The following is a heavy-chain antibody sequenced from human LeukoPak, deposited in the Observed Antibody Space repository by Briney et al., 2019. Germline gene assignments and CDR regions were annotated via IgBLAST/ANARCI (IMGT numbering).Heavy chain of an antibody. CDR2: IRYDGSSK. D-gene: IGHD3-10*01. J-gene: IGHJ4*02. V-gene: IGHV3-30*02. Sequence: GGSLRLSCAASGFTFSNYAMHWVRQALGKGLEWLAYIRYDGSSKYYADFVKGRFTISRDYSKNTLYLHMNSLRAEDTAVYYCARDQAGSGHYADYWGQGTLVTVSS. CDR3: ARDQAGSGHYADY. CDR1: GFTFSNYA.